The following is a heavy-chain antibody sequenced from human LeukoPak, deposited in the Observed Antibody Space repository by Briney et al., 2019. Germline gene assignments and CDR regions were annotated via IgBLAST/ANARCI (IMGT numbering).Heavy chain of an antibody. Sequence: GESLKISFKGSGYRFTSYWIGWVRQMPGKGLEWMGIIYPGDSDTRYSPSFQGQVTISADKSISTAYLQWSSLKASDTAMYYCARLARDGYSGVPFDYWGQGTLVTVSS. V-gene: IGHV5-51*01. CDR1: GYRFTSYW. J-gene: IGHJ4*02. CDR2: IYPGDSDT. D-gene: IGHD5-24*01. CDR3: ARLARDGYSGVPFDY.